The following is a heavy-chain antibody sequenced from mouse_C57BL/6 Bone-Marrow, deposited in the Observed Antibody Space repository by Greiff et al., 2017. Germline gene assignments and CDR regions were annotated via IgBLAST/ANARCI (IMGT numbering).Heavy chain of an antibody. Sequence: EVKLMESGGGLVKPGGSLKLSCAASGFTFSSYAMSWVRQTPEKRLEWVATISDGGSYTYYPDNVKGRFTISRDNAKNNLYLQMSHLKSEDTAMYYCAREVITTVVASYAMDYWGQGTSVTVSS. CDR3: AREVITTVVASYAMDY. J-gene: IGHJ4*01. CDR2: ISDGGSYT. V-gene: IGHV5-4*01. CDR1: GFTFSSYA. D-gene: IGHD1-1*01.